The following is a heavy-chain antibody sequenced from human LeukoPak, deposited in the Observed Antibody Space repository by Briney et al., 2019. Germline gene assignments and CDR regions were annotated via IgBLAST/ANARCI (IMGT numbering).Heavy chain of an antibody. CDR3: ARRGYYDSSGYPVDY. D-gene: IGHD3-22*01. V-gene: IGHV5-51*01. Sequence: GESLKISCKGSGYSFANHWIGWVRQMPGKGLEWMGIIYPGDSDTRYSPSFQGQVTISADKSISTAYLQWSSLKASDTAMYYCARRGYYDSSGYPVDYWGQGTLVTVSS. J-gene: IGHJ4*02. CDR1: GYSFANHW. CDR2: IYPGDSDT.